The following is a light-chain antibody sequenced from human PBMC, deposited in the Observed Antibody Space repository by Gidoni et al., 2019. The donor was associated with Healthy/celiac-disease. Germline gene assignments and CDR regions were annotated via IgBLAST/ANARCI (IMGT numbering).Light chain of an antibody. V-gene: IGKV3-20*01. CDR3: QQYGSSRWT. J-gene: IGKJ1*01. Sequence: IVLTQSPGTLSLSPGERATLSCRASQSVSSSYLAWYQQKPGQAPRLLIYGASSRATGIPDRFSGSWSGTDFTLTISRLEPEYFAVYYCQQYGSSRWTFGQGTKVEIK. CDR1: QSVSSSY. CDR2: GAS.